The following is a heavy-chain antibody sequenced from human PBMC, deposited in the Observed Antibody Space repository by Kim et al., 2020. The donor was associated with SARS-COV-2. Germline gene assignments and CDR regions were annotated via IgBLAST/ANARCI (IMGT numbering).Heavy chain of an antibody. CDR3: AKDRVAYARVRVLRFLEWLLLRLGELSSPFDY. D-gene: IGHD3-3*01. CDR2: ISGSGGST. Sequence: GGSLRLSCAASGFTFSSYAMSWVRQAPGKGLEWVSAISGSGGSTYYADSVKGRFTISRDNSKNTLYLQMNSLRAEDTAVYYCAKDRVAYARVRVLRFLEWLLLRLGELSSPFDYWGQGTLVTVSS. V-gene: IGHV3-23*01. CDR1: GFTFSSYA. J-gene: IGHJ4*02.